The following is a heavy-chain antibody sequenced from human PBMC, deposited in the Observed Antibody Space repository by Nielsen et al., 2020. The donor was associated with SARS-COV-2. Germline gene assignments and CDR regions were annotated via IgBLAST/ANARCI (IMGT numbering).Heavy chain of an antibody. Sequence: WIRQPPGKGLEWVSIIYSAGSTTYYADSVKGRFTISRDNSKNTLYLQMNSLRAEDTAVYYCAKDDIPWTAGLLDYWGQGTLVTVSS. CDR2: IYSAGSTT. CDR3: AKDDIPWTAGLLDY. V-gene: IGHV3-23*03. J-gene: IGHJ4*02. D-gene: IGHD2-2*02.